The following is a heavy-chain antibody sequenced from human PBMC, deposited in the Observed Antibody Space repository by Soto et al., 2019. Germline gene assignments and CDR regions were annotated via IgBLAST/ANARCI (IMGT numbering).Heavy chain of an antibody. Sequence: SVTLSLTCTVSGGAINSTVYYWGWIRQPPGKGMEWIGSSNYGGPTYYSPSLQRRVSISLDTAKNHFSLNLRSVTAADTALNYSASHRAYSPSVYYYYGMDVWGQVTTVTVSS. CDR1: GGAINSTVYY. CDR3: ASHRAYSPSVYYYYGMDV. J-gene: IGHJ6*02. D-gene: IGHD3-16*01. CDR2: SNYGGPT. V-gene: IGHV4-39*01.